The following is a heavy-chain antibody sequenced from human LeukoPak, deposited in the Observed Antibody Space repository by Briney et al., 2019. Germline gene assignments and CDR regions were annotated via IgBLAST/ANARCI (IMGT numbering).Heavy chain of an antibody. V-gene: IGHV3-23*01. CDR2: ITDSGVK. Sequence: ETLALTCTVSGDSISIYYWSWIRQPPGKGLEWVSGITDSGVKYYVDSVRGRLTISRDNSKNMLYLQMDRLRVEDTAVYYCANEYSKGDVWGQGTMVTVSS. CDR3: ANEYSKGDV. J-gene: IGHJ3*01. D-gene: IGHD5-12*01. CDR1: GDSISIYY.